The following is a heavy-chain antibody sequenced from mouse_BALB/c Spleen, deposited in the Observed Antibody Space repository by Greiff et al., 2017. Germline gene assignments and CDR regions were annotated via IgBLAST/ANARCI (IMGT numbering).Heavy chain of an antibody. D-gene: IGHD1-1*01. CDR2: IDPENGNT. CDR1: GFNIKDYY. V-gene: IGHV14-1*02. Sequence: EVQLQESGAELVRPGALVKLSCKASGFNIKDYYMHWVKQRPEQGLEWIGWIDPENGNTIYDPKFQGKASITADTSSNTAYLQLSSLTSEDTAVYYCARSHYYGSSYYYHWGQGTTLTVSS. CDR3: ARSHYYGSSYYYH. J-gene: IGHJ2*01.